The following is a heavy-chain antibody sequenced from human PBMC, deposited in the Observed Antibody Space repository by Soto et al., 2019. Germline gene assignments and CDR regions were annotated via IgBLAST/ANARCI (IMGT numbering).Heavy chain of an antibody. D-gene: IGHD2-21*02. V-gene: IGHV4-31*03. Sequence: QVQLQESGPGLVKPSQTLSLTCTVSGGSISSGGSYWSWIRQHPGKGLEWIGFIYYSGSTYYNPYLKSRVTMSVDTSKNQFSLKLSSVTAADTAVYYCARVCGGDCHYGMDVWGQGTTVTVSS. J-gene: IGHJ6*02. CDR3: ARVCGGDCHYGMDV. CDR2: IYYSGST. CDR1: GGSISSGGSY.